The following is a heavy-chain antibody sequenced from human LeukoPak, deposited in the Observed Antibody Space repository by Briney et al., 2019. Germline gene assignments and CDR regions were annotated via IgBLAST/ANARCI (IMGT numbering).Heavy chain of an antibody. CDR2: ISSSASAI. Sequence: GGSLRLSCAASGFTFSDYYMSWIRQAPGKGLRWASDISSSASAIYYADSVKGRFTISRDNAKKSVYLQMNSLRAEDTAVYYCARGGITGSTRFDPWGQGTLVTVSS. J-gene: IGHJ5*02. CDR1: GFTFSDYY. CDR3: ARGGITGSTRFDP. V-gene: IGHV3-11*01. D-gene: IGHD1-7*01.